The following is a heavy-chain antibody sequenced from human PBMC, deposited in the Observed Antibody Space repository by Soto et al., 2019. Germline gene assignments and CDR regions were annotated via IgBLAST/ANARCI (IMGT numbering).Heavy chain of an antibody. CDR3: AKEYGSTWIDH. Sequence: GGSLRLSCAASGFTFSTYGMHWVRQAPGKGLEWVAAMSYDGTKQYYVDSVKGRFTISRDNSRNTLFLQVNSLRDEDTAVYYCAKEYGSTWIDHWGQGTLVTVSS. CDR2: MSYDGTKQ. V-gene: IGHV3-30*18. J-gene: IGHJ4*02. D-gene: IGHD6-13*01. CDR1: GFTFSTYG.